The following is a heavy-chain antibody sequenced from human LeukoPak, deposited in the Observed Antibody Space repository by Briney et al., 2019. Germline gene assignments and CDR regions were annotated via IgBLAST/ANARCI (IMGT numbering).Heavy chain of an antibody. D-gene: IGHD6-19*01. CDR2: IYYSGST. J-gene: IGHJ4*02. CDR3: ARLAVGLDY. Sequence: SETLSLTCTVSGGSISSSSHYWGWIRQPPGKGLEWIGSIYYSGSTYYNPSLKSRVTISVDTSKNQFSLKLSSVTAADTAVYYCARLAVGLDYWGQGTLVTVSS. CDR1: GGSISSSSHY. V-gene: IGHV4-39*01.